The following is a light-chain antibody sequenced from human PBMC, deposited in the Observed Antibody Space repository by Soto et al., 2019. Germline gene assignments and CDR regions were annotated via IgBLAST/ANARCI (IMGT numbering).Light chain of an antibody. Sequence: DIVMTQSPDSLAVSLGERATINCKSSQRVLYSSNNKNYLAWYQQKPGQPPRLLIYWAYTRESGVPDRFSGSGSGTDFTLTISSLQAEDVAVYYCQQYYSSLTFGGGTKVGIK. CDR3: QQYYSSLT. V-gene: IGKV4-1*01. J-gene: IGKJ4*01. CDR1: QRVLYSSNNKNY. CDR2: WAY.